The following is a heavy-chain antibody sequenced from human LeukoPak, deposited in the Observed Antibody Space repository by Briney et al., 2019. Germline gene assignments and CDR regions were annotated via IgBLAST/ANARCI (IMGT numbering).Heavy chain of an antibody. CDR3: AREGYSYGGLDAFDI. CDR1: GFTFSSYG. CDR2: ISGSGGST. Sequence: GGSLRLSCAASGFTFSSYGMSWVRQAPGKGLEWVSAISGSGGSTYYADSVKGRFNISRDNSKNSLYLQMNSLRAEDMAVYYCAREGYSYGGLDAFDIWGQGTMVTVSS. D-gene: IGHD5-18*01. J-gene: IGHJ3*02. V-gene: IGHV3-23*01.